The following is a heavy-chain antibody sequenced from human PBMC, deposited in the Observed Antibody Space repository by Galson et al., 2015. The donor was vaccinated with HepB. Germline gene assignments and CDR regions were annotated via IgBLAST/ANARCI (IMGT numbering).Heavy chain of an antibody. D-gene: IGHD6-13*01. Sequence: SLRLSCAASGFTVSSNYMSWVRQAPGKGLEWVSVIYSGGSTYYADSVKGRFTISRDNSKNTLYLQMNSLRAEDTAVYYCARDIVAAAGAEYFQHWGQGTLVTVSS. V-gene: IGHV3-66*01. CDR1: GFTVSSNY. CDR2: IYSGGST. J-gene: IGHJ1*01. CDR3: ARDIVAAAGAEYFQH.